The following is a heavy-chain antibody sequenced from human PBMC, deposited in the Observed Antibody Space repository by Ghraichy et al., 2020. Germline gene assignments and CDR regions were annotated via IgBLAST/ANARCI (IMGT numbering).Heavy chain of an antibody. CDR1: GYSFTKYV. D-gene: IGHD1-1*01. Sequence: ASVKVSCKASGYSFTKYVMNWVRQAPGQRLEWMGWIKPDNGNKKYTEKLHGRFSLATDTPANTVYMELSSLTSEDTAVYYCARGGSATVSFWGQGTLVTVSS. V-gene: IGHV1-3*01. CDR3: ARGGSATVSF. J-gene: IGHJ4*02. CDR2: IKPDNGNK.